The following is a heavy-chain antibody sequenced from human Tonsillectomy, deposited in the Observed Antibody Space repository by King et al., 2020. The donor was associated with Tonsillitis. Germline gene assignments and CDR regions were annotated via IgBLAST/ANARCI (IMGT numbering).Heavy chain of an antibody. CDR3: ARRGGGSLDGFDI. CDR1: GYTFTNYW. Sequence: MQLVQSGAEVKKAGESLKISCKGSGYTFTNYWIGWVCQMPGKGLEWMGIIYPGASDTRYSPSFQGRVTISADKAISTAYLQWSSLKASDTAMYFCARRGGGSLDGFDIWGQGTMVTVSS. J-gene: IGHJ3*02. D-gene: IGHD1-26*01. CDR2: IYPGASDT. V-gene: IGHV5-51*03.